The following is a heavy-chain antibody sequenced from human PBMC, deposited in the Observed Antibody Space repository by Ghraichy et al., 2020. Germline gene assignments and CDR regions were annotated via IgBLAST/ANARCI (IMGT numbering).Heavy chain of an antibody. CDR3: ARSHTPEEYDAFDI. D-gene: IGHD1-14*01. J-gene: IGHJ3*02. V-gene: IGHV3-30-3*01. CDR2: ISYDGSNK. Sequence: GGSLRLSCAASGFTFSSYAMHWVRQAPGKGLEWVAVISYDGSNKYYADSVKGRFTISRDNSKNTLYLQMNSLRAEDTAVYYCARSHTPEEYDAFDIWGQGTMVTVSS. CDR1: GFTFSSYA.